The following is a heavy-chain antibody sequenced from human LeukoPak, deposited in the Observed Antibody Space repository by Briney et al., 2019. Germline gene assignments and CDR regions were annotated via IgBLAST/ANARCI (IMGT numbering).Heavy chain of an antibody. Sequence: PGGSLRLSCAASGFTFSSYAMSWVRQAPGKGLGWVSAISGSGGSTYYADSVKGRFTISRDNSKNTLYLQMNSLRAEDTAVYYCATQGGRVVVAVPNWFDPWGQGTLVTVSS. CDR1: GFTFSSYA. CDR3: ATQGGRVVVAVPNWFDP. V-gene: IGHV3-23*01. D-gene: IGHD2-15*01. J-gene: IGHJ5*02. CDR2: ISGSGGST.